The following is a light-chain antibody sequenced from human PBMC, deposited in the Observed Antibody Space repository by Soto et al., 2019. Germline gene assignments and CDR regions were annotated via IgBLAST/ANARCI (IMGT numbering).Light chain of an antibody. CDR1: QSLLYSDGNTY. Sequence: FLMTQSPLSLPVTLVHPTSISSSSIQSLLYSDGNTYLNGFQQRPGQSPRRLIYKVSNRDAGVPDRFSGSGSGTDFTLKISRVEAEDVGVYYCMQGTHWHSWTFGQGTKVDIK. CDR3: MQGTHWHSWT. J-gene: IGKJ1*01. V-gene: IGKV2-30*01. CDR2: KVS.